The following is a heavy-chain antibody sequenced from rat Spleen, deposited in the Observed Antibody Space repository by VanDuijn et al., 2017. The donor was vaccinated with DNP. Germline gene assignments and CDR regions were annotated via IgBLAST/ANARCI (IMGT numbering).Heavy chain of an antibody. V-gene: IGHV5-25*01. CDR3: ATDFERGY. J-gene: IGHJ2*01. CDR1: GFTFSNYY. CDR2: ISTVGDNG. D-gene: IGHD1-11*01. Sequence: EVQLVESGGGLVQPGRSLKLSCAASGFTFSNYYMAWVRQAPTGGLEWVASISTVGDNGVYRDSVKGRFTISRDNAKSTLYLQMDSLRSEDTATYYCATDFERGYWGQGVMVTVSS.